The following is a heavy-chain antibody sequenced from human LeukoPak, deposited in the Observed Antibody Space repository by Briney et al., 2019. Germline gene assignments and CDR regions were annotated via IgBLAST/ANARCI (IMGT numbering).Heavy chain of an antibody. CDR3: ARDYHYYYDSSGYYGY. CDR2: ISSSSSYT. D-gene: IGHD3-22*01. V-gene: IGHV3-11*06. J-gene: IGHJ4*02. CDR1: GFTFSDYY. Sequence: GGSLRLSCAASGFTFSDYYMSWIRQAPGKGLEWVSYISSSSSYTNYADSVKGRFTISRDNAKNSLYLQMNSLRVEDTAVYYCARDYHYYYDSSGYYGYWGQGTLVTVSS.